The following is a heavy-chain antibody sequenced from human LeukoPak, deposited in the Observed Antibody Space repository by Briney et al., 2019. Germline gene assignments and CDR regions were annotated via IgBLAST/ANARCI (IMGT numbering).Heavy chain of an antibody. Sequence: SETLSLTCTVSGGSLSSSSYYWGWIRQPPGKGLEWIGSIYYSGSTYYNPSLKSRVTISVDTSKNQFSLKLSSVTAADTAVYYCARLRGPNWFDPWGQGTLVTVSS. J-gene: IGHJ5*02. CDR1: GGSLSSSSYY. D-gene: IGHD3-10*01. CDR2: IYYSGST. CDR3: ARLRGPNWFDP. V-gene: IGHV4-39*01.